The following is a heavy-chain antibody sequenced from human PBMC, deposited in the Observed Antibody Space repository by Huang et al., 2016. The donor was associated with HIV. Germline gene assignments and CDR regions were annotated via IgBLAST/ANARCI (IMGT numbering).Heavy chain of an antibody. CDR1: GFTFSSYG. CDR2: ISYEAKTK. J-gene: IGHJ4*02. Sequence: QVQLVESGGGVVQPGRSLRISCAASGFTFSSYGMHWVRQAPGKGLEWVAVISYEAKTKYYADSVKGRFSISRDNSKTTVYLQLNSLRVEDTAVYYCAKGGSAAAVLDFWGQGTLVTVSS. CDR3: AKGGSAAAVLDF. V-gene: IGHV3-30*18. D-gene: IGHD6-13*01.